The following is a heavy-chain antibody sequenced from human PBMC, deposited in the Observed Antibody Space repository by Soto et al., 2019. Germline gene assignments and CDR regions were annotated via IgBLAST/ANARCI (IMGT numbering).Heavy chain of an antibody. CDR1: GYSFTSYW. V-gene: IGHV5-51*01. J-gene: IGHJ4*02. D-gene: IGHD3-22*01. Sequence: GASVKVSCKASGYSFTSYWIGWVRQMPGKGLEWMGIIYPGDSDTRYSPSFQGQVTISADKSISTAYLQWSSLKASDTAMYYCARLIGYYDSSGPFDYWGQGTLVTVSS. CDR2: IYPGDSDT. CDR3: ARLIGYYDSSGPFDY.